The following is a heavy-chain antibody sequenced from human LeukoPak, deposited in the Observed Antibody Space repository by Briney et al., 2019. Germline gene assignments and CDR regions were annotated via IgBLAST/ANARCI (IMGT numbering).Heavy chain of an antibody. D-gene: IGHD5-18*01. J-gene: IGHJ4*02. CDR2: IIPIFGTA. CDR1: GGTFSSYA. V-gene: IGHV1-69*13. CDR3: ARYPVKSYSYGSGGEFDY. Sequence: SVKVSCKASGGTFSSYAISWVRQAPGQGLEWMGGIIPIFGTANYAQKFQGRVTITADESTSTAYMELGSLRSEDTAVYYCARYPVKSYSYGSGGEFDYWGQGTLVTVSS.